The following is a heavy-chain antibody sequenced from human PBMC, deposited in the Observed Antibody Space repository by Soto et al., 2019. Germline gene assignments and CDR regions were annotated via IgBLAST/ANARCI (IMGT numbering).Heavy chain of an antibody. V-gene: IGHV1-69*01. CDR1: GGTFSSYA. Sequence: QVQLVQSGAEVKKPGSSVKVSCTASGGTFSSYAISWVRQAPGQGLEWMGGIIPIFGTANYAQKFQGRVTITADESTSTAYMELSSLRSEDTAVYYCARDGGGIVVVPAATEYYGMDVWGQGTTVTVSS. CDR2: IIPIFGTA. CDR3: ARDGGGIVVVPAATEYYGMDV. J-gene: IGHJ6*02. D-gene: IGHD2-2*01.